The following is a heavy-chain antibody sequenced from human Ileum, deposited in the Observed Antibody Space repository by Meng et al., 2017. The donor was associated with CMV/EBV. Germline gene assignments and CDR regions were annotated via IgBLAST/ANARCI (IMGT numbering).Heavy chain of an antibody. D-gene: IGHD6-19*01. Sequence: QGQLEPDGGWVAKPWASVKVACKASGYTFTAFYIHWVRQTPVQGLEWMGLIHPNTGDTKYAQKFWGRFTMTRATSINTAYMELNSLTSDDTAVYYCVRNLIRGWGYDMWGQGTLVTVSS. V-gene: IGHV1-2*02. J-gene: IGHJ4*02. CDR1: GYTFTAFY. CDR2: IHPNTGDT. CDR3: VRNLIRGWGYDM.